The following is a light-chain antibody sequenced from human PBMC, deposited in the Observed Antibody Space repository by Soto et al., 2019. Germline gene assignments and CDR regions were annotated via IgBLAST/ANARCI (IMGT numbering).Light chain of an antibody. CDR2: AAS. J-gene: IGKJ2*01. Sequence: AIRMTQSPSSLSASTGDRVTITCRASQGISSYLAWYQQKPGKAPKLLIYAASTLQSGVPSRFSGSGSGTDFTLTISCLQSEDFATYYRQQYYSYPRTFGQ. CDR3: QQYYSYPRT. CDR1: QGISSY. V-gene: IGKV1-8*01.